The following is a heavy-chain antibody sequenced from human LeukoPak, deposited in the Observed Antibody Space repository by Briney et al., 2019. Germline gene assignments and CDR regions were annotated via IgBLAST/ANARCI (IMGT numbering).Heavy chain of an antibody. CDR2: MYYNGAT. Sequence: SETLSLTCTVSDGSITSYFWSWIRQPPGKGLEWIGYMYYNGATNYNPALKSRGTISVDTSKNQISLKLSSVTAADTAVYYCARSREIREGNGFDIWGQGTMVTVSS. CDR1: DGSITSYF. V-gene: IGHV4-59*01. J-gene: IGHJ3*02. CDR3: ARSREIREGNGFDI.